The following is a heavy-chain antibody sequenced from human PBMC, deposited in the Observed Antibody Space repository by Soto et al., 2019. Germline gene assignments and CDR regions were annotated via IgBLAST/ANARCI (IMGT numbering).Heavy chain of an antibody. J-gene: IGHJ4*02. Sequence: QVQLQESGPGLVKPSQTLSLTCTVSGGSISSGDYYWSWIRQPPGKGLEWIGYIYYSGSTYYNPSLKSRVTISVATSKNQFSLKLSSVTAADTAVYYCARAGYCSGGSCYPLVGFWGQGTLVTVSS. D-gene: IGHD2-15*01. CDR3: ARAGYCSGGSCYPLVGF. V-gene: IGHV4-30-4*01. CDR1: GGSISSGDYY. CDR2: IYYSGST.